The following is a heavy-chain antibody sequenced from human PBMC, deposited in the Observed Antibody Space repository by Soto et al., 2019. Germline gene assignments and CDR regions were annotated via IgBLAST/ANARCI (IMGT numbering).Heavy chain of an antibody. V-gene: IGHV1-3*01. CDR3: ARDLEEQLVPSDYYYGMDV. CDR1: GYTFTSYA. CDR2: INAGNGNT. D-gene: IGHD6-6*01. J-gene: IGHJ6*02. Sequence: GASVKVSCKASGYTFTSYAMQWVRQAPGQRLEWMGWINAGNGNTKYSQKFQGRVTITRDTSASTAYMELSSLRSEDTAVYYCARDLEEQLVPSDYYYGMDVWGQGTTVTVSS.